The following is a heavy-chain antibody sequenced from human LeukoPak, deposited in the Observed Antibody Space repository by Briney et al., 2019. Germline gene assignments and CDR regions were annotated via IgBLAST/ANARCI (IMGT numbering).Heavy chain of an antibody. CDR1: RFFFSSYA. CDR2: ISSDGTNK. CDR3: VRCRESDFWSGSPVDY. Sequence: GSLRLSCAASRFFFSSYAMHWVRQAPGKGLEWLAVISSDGTNKYYADSVKGRFTISRDNSKNTLYLQMNSLRVEDTAVYYCVRCRESDFWSGSPVDYWGQGTLVTVSS. D-gene: IGHD3-3*01. V-gene: IGHV3-30-3*01. J-gene: IGHJ4*02.